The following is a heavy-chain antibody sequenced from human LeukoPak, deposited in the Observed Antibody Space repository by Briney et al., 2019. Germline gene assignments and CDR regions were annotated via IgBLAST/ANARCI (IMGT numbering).Heavy chain of an antibody. Sequence: GGSLRLSCAASGFTFSSYSMNWVRQAPGQGLEWMAFILYDGSNKYYADSVKGRFTISRDNSKNTLSLQMNTLRAEDSALYYCTKDLRYYYTDDHSTMDEHDYWGQGTLVTVSS. D-gene: IGHD2/OR15-2a*01. CDR1: GFTFSSYS. CDR3: TKDLRYYYTDDHSTMDEHDY. CDR2: ILYDGSNK. V-gene: IGHV3-30*02. J-gene: IGHJ4*02.